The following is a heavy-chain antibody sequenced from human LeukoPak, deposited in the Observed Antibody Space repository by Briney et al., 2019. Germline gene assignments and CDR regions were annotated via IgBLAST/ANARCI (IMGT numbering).Heavy chain of an antibody. CDR1: GGSISSGGYS. D-gene: IGHD3-22*01. V-gene: IGHV4-30-4*07. Sequence: SETLSLTCAVSGGSISSGGYSWSWIRQPPGKGLEWIGYIYYSGSTYYNPSLKSRVTISVDTSKNQFSLKLSSVTAADTAVYYCARGYRWHSSGLGFFDYWGQGTLVTVSS. CDR2: IYYSGST. J-gene: IGHJ4*02. CDR3: ARGYRWHSSGLGFFDY.